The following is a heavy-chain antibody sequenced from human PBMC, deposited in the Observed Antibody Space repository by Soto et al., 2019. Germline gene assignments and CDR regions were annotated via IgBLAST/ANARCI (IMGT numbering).Heavy chain of an antibody. CDR2: ISGSGGST. D-gene: IGHD2-8*01. CDR1: GFTFSSYA. CDR3: AKDVAYFTIGVCYPGPGFVY. Sequence: EVQLLESGGGLVQPGGSLRLSCAASGFTFSSYAMSWVRQAPGKGLEWVSAISGSGGSTYYADSVKGRFTISRDNSKNTMYLQMNSLRAEDTAVYYCAKDVAYFTIGVCYPGPGFVYWGQGTLVTVSS. V-gene: IGHV3-23*01. J-gene: IGHJ4*02.